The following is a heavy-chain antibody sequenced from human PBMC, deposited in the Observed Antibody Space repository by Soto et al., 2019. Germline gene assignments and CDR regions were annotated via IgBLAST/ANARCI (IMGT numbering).Heavy chain of an antibody. J-gene: IGHJ4*02. CDR3: ATAHGTLGAFDY. V-gene: IGHV1-24*01. CDR1: GYTLTELS. CDR2: FDPEDGET. Sequence: ASVKVSCKVSGYTLTELSMHWVRQAPGKGLEWMGGFDPEDGETIYAQKFQGRVTMTEDTSTDTAYKELSSLRSEDTAVYYCATAHGTLGAFDYWGQGTLVTVSS. D-gene: IGHD1-26*01.